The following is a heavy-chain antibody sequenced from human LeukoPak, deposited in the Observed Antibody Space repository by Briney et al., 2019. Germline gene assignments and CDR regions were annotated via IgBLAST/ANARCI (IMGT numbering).Heavy chain of an antibody. CDR3: AKRGVVIRVILVGFHKEAYYFDS. CDR2: ISDRGSRT. CDR1: GITLSNYG. D-gene: IGHD3-22*01. J-gene: IGHJ4*01. Sequence: GGSLRLSCAVSGITLSNYGMSWVRQAPGKGLEWVAGISDRGSRTNYADSVKGRLTISTDHPKNTLYLQMNSLRAEDTAVYFCAKRGVVIRVILVGFHKEAYYFDSWGQEPWSPSPQ. V-gene: IGHV3-23*01.